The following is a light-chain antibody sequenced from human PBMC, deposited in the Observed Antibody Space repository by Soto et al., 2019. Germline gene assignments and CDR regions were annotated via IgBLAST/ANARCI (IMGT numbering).Light chain of an antibody. J-gene: IGLJ3*02. V-gene: IGLV2-14*01. CDR2: EVS. CDR1: SSDLGTYNY. Sequence: QSVLTQPASVSGSPGQSIAISCTGSSSDLGTYNYVAWYQQHPGTAPKLIIYEVSNRPSGVSDRFSGSKSGNTASLTISGLQTEDEADYYCSSYTTSSTVVFGGGTKVTVL. CDR3: SSYTTSSTVV.